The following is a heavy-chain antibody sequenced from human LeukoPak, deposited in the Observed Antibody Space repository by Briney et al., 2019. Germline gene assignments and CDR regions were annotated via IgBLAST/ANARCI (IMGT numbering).Heavy chain of an antibody. D-gene: IGHD5-18*01. CDR3: AKGATAMESFDC. CDR2: ISGSGGST. J-gene: IGHJ4*02. V-gene: IGHV3-23*01. Sequence: GGSLRLSCAASGFTSSSYAMSWVRQAPGKGLEWVSGISGSGGSTYYADSVKGRSTISRDISKNTLYLQMNSLRAEDTAVYYCAKGATAMESFDCWGQGTLVTVSS. CDR1: GFTSSSYA.